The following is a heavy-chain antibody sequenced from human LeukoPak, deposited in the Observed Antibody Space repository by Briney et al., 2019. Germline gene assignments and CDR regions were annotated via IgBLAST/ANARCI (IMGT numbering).Heavy chain of an antibody. J-gene: IGHJ4*02. Sequence: GGSLRLSCAPSGFSVGDKYMAWVRQAPGKGLEWVSVIYSGTTTYYADSVKGRFTISRDNSKNTLYLQMDSLRVEDTAIYYCAKDRSGSGSYYPDYWGQGTLVTVSS. D-gene: IGHD1-26*01. CDR3: AKDRSGSGSYYPDY. V-gene: IGHV3-53*01. CDR1: GFSVGDKY. CDR2: IYSGTTT.